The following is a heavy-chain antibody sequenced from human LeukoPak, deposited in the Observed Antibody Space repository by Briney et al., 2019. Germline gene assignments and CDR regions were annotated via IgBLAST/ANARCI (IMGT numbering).Heavy chain of an antibody. CDR2: ISSSSSYM. CDR3: ARVGCSGGSCFDY. CDR1: GFTFSDYY. Sequence: GGSLRLSCAASGFTFSDYYMSWVRQAPGKGLEWVSFISSSSSYMSYADSVKGRFTISRDNAKNSLYLQMNSLRAEDTAVYYCARVGCSGGSCFDYWGQGTLVTVSS. V-gene: IGHV3-11*06. D-gene: IGHD2-15*01. J-gene: IGHJ4*02.